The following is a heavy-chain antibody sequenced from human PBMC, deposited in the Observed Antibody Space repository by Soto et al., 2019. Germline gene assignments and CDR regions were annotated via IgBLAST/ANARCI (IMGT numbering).Heavy chain of an antibody. CDR3: ARGRITTVVINWFDP. CDR1: GGTFSSYA. V-gene: IGHV1-69*13. CDR2: IIPIFGTA. Sequence: GASVKVSCKASGGTFSSYAISWVRQAPGQGLEWMGGIIPIFGTANYAQKFQGRVTITADESTSTAYMELSSLRSEDTAVYYCARGRITTVVINWFDPWGQGTLVTVSS. J-gene: IGHJ5*02. D-gene: IGHD4-17*01.